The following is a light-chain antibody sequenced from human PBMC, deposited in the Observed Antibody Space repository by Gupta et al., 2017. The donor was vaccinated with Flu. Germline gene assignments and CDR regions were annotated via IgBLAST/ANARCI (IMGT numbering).Light chain of an antibody. CDR1: QSVSTNY. Sequence: EIVLTQSPGTLSLSPGERATLSCRTSQSVSTNYLVWYQQKPGQSPRLLIFDASRRATGIPDRFSGSGSGTDFTLTTSRLEPEDFAVYYCQLYGRSRVTFGQGTRLEI. V-gene: IGKV3-20*01. J-gene: IGKJ5*01. CDR2: DAS. CDR3: QLYGRSRVT.